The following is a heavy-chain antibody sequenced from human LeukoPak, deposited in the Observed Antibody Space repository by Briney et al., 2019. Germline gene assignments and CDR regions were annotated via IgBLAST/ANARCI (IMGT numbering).Heavy chain of an antibody. V-gene: IGHV3-48*03. J-gene: IGHJ4*02. CDR3: ARVGYGDFYFDH. CDR2: ISSSGSTI. CDR1: GFTFSSYE. Sequence: PGGSLRLSCAASGFTFSSYEMNWVRQAPGKGLEWVSYISSSGSTIYYADSVKGRFTISGDNAKNSLYLQMNSLRAEDTAVYYCARVGYGDFYFDHWGQGTLVTVSS. D-gene: IGHD4-17*01.